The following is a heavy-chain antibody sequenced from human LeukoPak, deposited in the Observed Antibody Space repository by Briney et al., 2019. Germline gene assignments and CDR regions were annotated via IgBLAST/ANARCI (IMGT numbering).Heavy chain of an antibody. Sequence: GGSLRLSCAASGFTFSSYGMHWVRQAPGKGLEWVALIWYDGSNKYYADSVKGRLTISRDNSKNTLYLQMNSLRAEDTAIYYCAREGPRGNSQFDYWGRGTLVTVSS. J-gene: IGHJ4*02. D-gene: IGHD2/OR15-2a*01. CDR3: AREGPRGNSQFDY. CDR2: IWYDGSNK. V-gene: IGHV3-33*01. CDR1: GFTFSSYG.